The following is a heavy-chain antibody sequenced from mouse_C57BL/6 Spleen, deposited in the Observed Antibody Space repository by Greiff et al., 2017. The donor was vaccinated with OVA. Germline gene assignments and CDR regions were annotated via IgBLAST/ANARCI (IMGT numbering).Heavy chain of an antibody. Sequence: QVQLQQSGAELVKPGASVKISCKASGYAFSSYWMNWVKQRPGKGLEWIGQFYPGDGDTNYNGKFKGKATLTADKSSSTAYMQLSSLTSEDSAVYFCARSGSNYYFDYWGQGTTLTVSS. CDR1: GYAFSSYW. CDR2: FYPGDGDT. J-gene: IGHJ2*01. CDR3: ARSGSNYYFDY. V-gene: IGHV1-80*01. D-gene: IGHD2-5*01.